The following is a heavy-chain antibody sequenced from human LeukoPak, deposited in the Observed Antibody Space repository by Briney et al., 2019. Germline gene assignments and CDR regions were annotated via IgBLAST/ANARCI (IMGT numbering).Heavy chain of an antibody. CDR1: GYTFTVYS. J-gene: IGHJ4*02. V-gene: IGHV7-4-1*02. CDR2: ITTSTGKP. CDR3: ARDASMINFDY. Sequence: GASVKVSCKASGYTFTVYSINWLRQAPGQGLEWMGWITTSTGKPTYAQGFTGRFVFSLDTSVSTTYLHINSLKAEDTAVYYCARDASMINFDYWCQGSLVTVSS. D-gene: IGHD3-16*01.